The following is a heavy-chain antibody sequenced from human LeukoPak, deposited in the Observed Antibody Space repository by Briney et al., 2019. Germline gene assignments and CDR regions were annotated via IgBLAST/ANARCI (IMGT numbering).Heavy chain of an antibody. CDR3: ARRPYDYGSGRYGYFDS. CDR1: GGSISSGDYY. Sequence: SETLSLTCTVSGGSISSGDYYWSWIRQPPGKGLEWIGYIHYGGTTYYNPSLQSRVTISLDTSKNQFSLKLSSVNAADTAVYYFARRPYDYGSGRYGYFDSWGQGTLVTVSS. D-gene: IGHD3-10*01. V-gene: IGHV4-30-4*01. J-gene: IGHJ4*02. CDR2: IHYGGTT.